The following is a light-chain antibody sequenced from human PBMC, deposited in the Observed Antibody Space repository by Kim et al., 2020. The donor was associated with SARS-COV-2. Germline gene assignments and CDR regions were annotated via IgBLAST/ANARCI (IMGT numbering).Light chain of an antibody. V-gene: IGKV1-5*03. CDR3: QQYKTYPWT. CDR1: QSLSGW. J-gene: IGKJ1*01. Sequence: DIQMTQSPSTLSASVGDRVTITCRASQSLSGWLAWYQQKPGKAPKLLISKESILESGVPSRFSGRGSGTEFSLTISSLQPDDFATYYCQQYKTYPWTFGQGTKVDIK. CDR2: KES.